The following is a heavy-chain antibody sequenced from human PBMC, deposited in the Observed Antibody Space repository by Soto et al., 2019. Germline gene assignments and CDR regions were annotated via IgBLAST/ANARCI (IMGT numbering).Heavy chain of an antibody. J-gene: IGHJ4*02. Sequence: QVQLVQSGAEVKKPGSSVKVSCKVSGTIFSSYAFTWVRQAPGQGLEWMGGIIPIFGTKNYTEKFRDRISLTADESTSTAFIELSSLRSEDAAVYYCARTFYDESRYYYEMDYWGQGTLVVVSS. CDR2: IIPIFGTK. CDR1: GTIFSSYA. D-gene: IGHD3-22*01. V-gene: IGHV1-69*01. CDR3: ARTFYDESRYYYEMDY.